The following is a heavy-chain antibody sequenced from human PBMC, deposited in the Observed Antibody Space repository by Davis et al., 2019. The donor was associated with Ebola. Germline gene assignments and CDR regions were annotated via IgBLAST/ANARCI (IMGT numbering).Heavy chain of an antibody. CDR1: GFTFHNYA. CDR2: ISTSSGST. CDR3: AKDRSVKWLTFFDY. J-gene: IGHJ4*02. Sequence: GESLKISCAASGFTFHNYAMSWFRQAPGKGLEWVSAISTSSGSTYYADSVKGRITISRDNSKNTLYLQMNSLRAEDTAVYYCAKDRSVKWLTFFDYWGQGTLVTVSS. D-gene: IGHD3-22*01. V-gene: IGHV3-23*01.